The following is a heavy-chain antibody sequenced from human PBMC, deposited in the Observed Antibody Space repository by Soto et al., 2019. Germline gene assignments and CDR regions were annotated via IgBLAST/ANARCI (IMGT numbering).Heavy chain of an antibody. D-gene: IGHD2-2*01. J-gene: IGHJ3*02. Sequence: SGPTLVKPTQTLTLTCTFSGFSLSTSGVGVGWIRQPPGKALEWLALIYWNDDKRYSPSLKSRLTITKDTSKNQVVLTMTNMDPVETATNSCAHRPLAYCSSTSCYPYDAFDIWGQGTMVTVSS. V-gene: IGHV2-5*01. CDR3: AHRPLAYCSSTSCYPYDAFDI. CDR1: GFSLSTSGVG. CDR2: IYWNDDK.